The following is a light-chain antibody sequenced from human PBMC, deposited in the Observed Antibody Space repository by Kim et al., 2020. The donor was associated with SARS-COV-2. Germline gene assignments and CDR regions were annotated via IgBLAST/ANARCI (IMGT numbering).Light chain of an antibody. CDR2: DAS. CDR1: QSVSSY. Sequence: PGDRATLSCRASQSVSSYLAWYQQKPGQAPRLLIYDASNRATGIPARFSGSGSGTDFTLTINSLEPEDFAVYYCQQRSDWPPAFGGGTKVEI. J-gene: IGKJ4*01. CDR3: QQRSDWPPA. V-gene: IGKV3-11*01.